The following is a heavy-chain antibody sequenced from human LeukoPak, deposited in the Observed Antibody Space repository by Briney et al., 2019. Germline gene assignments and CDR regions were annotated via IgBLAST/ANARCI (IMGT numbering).Heavy chain of an antibody. CDR3: ARGKGGRPGSDSSGSGLRAMDV. J-gene: IGHJ6*03. V-gene: IGHV4-34*01. CDR2: INHSGST. Sequence: SETLSLTCAVYGGSFSGYYWSWIRQPPGKGLEWIGEINHSGSTNYNPSLKSRVTISVDTSKNQFSLKLSSVTAADTAVYYCARGKGGRPGSDSSGSGLRAMDVWGKGTTVTVSS. D-gene: IGHD3-22*01. CDR1: GGSFSGYY.